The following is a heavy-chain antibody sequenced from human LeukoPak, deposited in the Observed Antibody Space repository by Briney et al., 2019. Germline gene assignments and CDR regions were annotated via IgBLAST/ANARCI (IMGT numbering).Heavy chain of an antibody. V-gene: IGHV3-7*01. CDR3: ARGENYDYVWGSYRLNY. CDR2: IKQDGSEK. Sequence: GGSLRLSCAASGFTFSSYWMSWVRQAPGKGLEWVANIKQDGSEKYYVDSVKGRFTISRDNAKNSLYLQMNSLRAEDTAVYYCARGENYDYVWGSYRLNYWGQGTLVTVSS. CDR1: GFTFSSYW. D-gene: IGHD3-16*02. J-gene: IGHJ4*02.